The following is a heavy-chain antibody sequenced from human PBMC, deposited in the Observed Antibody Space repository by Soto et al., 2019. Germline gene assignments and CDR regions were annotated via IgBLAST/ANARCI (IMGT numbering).Heavy chain of an antibody. D-gene: IGHD2-2*01. V-gene: IGHV3-30*18. CDR1: GFTFSSYG. CDR2: ISDTGSSH. Sequence: SLRLSCVGSGFTFSSYGMHWVRQAPGKGLECVAVISDTGSSHYYAASVEGRFTISRENSKNTLSLHMDRLRVEDTAVYYCAKDRGGDCPDNSCYFGADYWGQGTPVTASS. J-gene: IGHJ4*02. CDR3: AKDRGGDCPDNSCYFGADY.